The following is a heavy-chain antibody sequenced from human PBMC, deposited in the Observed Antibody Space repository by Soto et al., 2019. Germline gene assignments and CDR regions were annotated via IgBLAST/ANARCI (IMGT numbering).Heavy chain of an antibody. V-gene: IGHV5-51*01. D-gene: IGHD4-17*01. CDR3: ARHPYGDYDGMDV. Sequence: RGESLKISCKGSGYSFTNYWIGWVRQMPGKGLEWMGIIYPGDSDTRYSPSFQGQVTISADKSISTAYLQWSSLKASDTAMYYCARHPYGDYDGMDVWGQGTTVTVSS. CDR1: GYSFTNYW. J-gene: IGHJ6*02. CDR2: IYPGDSDT.